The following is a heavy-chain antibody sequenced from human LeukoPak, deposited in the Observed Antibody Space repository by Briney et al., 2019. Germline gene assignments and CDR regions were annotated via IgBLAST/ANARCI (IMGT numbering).Heavy chain of an antibody. J-gene: IGHJ5*02. D-gene: IGHD6-19*01. Sequence: ASVKVSCKASGYTFTSYDINWVRQATGQGLEWMGWMNPNSGNTGYAQKFQGRVTITRNTSISTAYMELSSLRSDDTAVYYCARDRLAVAGTGENWFDPWGQGTLVTVSS. V-gene: IGHV1-8*03. CDR2: MNPNSGNT. CDR3: ARDRLAVAGTGENWFDP. CDR1: GYTFTSYD.